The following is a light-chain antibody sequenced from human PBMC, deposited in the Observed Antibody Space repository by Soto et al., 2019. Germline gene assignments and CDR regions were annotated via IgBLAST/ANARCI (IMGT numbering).Light chain of an antibody. J-gene: IGKJ4*01. V-gene: IGKV2-28*01. CDR3: AQGLATPFT. CDR1: QNLLHSNGYNY. CDR2: LGS. Sequence: EIVLTQSPLSLPVTPGEPAPISCRSSQNLLHSNGYNYLNWYLQKPGQSPQLLIYLGSNRASGVPDRFSGSGSGTDFTLTINRVEAEDVGLYFCAQGLATPFTFGGGTKWISN.